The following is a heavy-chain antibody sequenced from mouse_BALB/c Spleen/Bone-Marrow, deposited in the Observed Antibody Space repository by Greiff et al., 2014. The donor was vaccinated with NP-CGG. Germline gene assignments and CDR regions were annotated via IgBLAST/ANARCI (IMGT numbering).Heavy chain of an antibody. J-gene: IGHJ4*01. Sequence: VQLKESGPDLVKPPQSLSLTCTVTGYSITSYYSWHWIRQFPGNKLEWMGYIHYSGITVYNPSLKSRISITRDTSNNQFFLQLNSVTTEDTATYYCARFAGTPYTMDYWGQGTSVTVSS. CDR3: ARFAGTPYTMDY. CDR1: GYSITSYYS. CDR2: IHYSGIT. D-gene: IGHD4-1*01. V-gene: IGHV3-1*02.